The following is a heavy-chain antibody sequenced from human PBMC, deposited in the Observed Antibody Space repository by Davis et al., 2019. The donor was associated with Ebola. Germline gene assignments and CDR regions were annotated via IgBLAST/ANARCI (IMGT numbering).Heavy chain of an antibody. J-gene: IGHJ6*02. Sequence: ASVKVSCKASGYTFTSYDINWVRQATGQGLEWMGWMNPNSGNTGYAQKFQGRVTMTRNTSISTAYMELSSLRSEDTAVYYCAGRSTAPPYYGMDVWGQETTVTVSS. D-gene: IGHD2-2*01. V-gene: IGHV1-8*01. CDR3: AGRSTAPPYYGMDV. CDR1: GYTFTSYD. CDR2: MNPNSGNT.